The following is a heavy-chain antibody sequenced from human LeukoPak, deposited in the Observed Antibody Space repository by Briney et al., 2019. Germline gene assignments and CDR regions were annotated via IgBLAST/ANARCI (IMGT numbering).Heavy chain of an antibody. Sequence: ASVKVSCKASGYTFTSYDINWVRQATGQGLEWMGWMSPNSGNTGYAQKFQGRVTMTRNTSISTAYMELSSLGSEDTAVYYCARGRRQQLALTRYYYYYMDVWGEGTTVTVSS. CDR3: ARGRRQQLALTRYYYYYMDV. CDR1: GYTFTSYD. CDR2: MSPNSGNT. D-gene: IGHD6-13*01. J-gene: IGHJ6*03. V-gene: IGHV1-8*01.